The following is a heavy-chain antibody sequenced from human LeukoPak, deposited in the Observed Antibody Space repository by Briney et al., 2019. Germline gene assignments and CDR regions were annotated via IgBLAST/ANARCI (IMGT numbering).Heavy chain of an antibody. CDR1: GFTLSTYN. CDR2: ISTSSSYI. J-gene: IGHJ6*03. CDR3: ARDRPQQWLVRGQRGYYYYMDV. D-gene: IGHD6-19*01. Sequence: GGSLRLSCAASGFTLSTYNMKWVRQAPRKGLEWVSSISTSSSYIYYADSVKGRFTISRDNARNSLYLQMNSLRAEDTAVYYCARDRPQQWLVRGQRGYYYYMDVWGKGTTVTISS. V-gene: IGHV3-21*01.